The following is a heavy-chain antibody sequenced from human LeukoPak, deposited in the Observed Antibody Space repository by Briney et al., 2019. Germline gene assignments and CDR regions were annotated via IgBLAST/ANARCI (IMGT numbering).Heavy chain of an antibody. Sequence: GGSLRLSCAASGFTFSSYWMSWVRQTPEKGLEWVANIKVDGSEEYYVDSVKGRFTVSRDNAKNPLYLQMNSLRAEDTAVYYCARDSGIRTVDYWGQRTLVIVSS. J-gene: IGHJ4*02. CDR3: ARDSGIRTVDY. CDR2: IKVDGSEE. CDR1: GFTFSSYW. D-gene: IGHD3-10*01. V-gene: IGHV3-7*01.